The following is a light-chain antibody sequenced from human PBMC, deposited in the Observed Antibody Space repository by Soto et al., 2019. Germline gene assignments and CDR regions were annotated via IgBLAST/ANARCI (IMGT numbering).Light chain of an antibody. J-gene: IGKJ2*01. CDR3: QQYSTLPHT. CDR1: QRVSNTY. CDR2: GVS. Sequence: EIVLAQSPGTLSLSPGERATLSCRASQRVSNTYLAWYQQKPGQAPRLLIYGVSSRATGIPDRFSGSGSGTDFTLTISRLEPEDFAVYYCQQYSTLPHTFGQGTKLEVK. V-gene: IGKV3-20*01.